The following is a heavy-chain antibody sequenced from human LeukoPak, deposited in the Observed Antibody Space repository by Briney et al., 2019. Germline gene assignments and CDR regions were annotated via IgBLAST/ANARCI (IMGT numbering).Heavy chain of an antibody. V-gene: IGHV4-39*01. CDR1: GGSISSSSYY. D-gene: IGHD2-15*01. Sequence: SETLSLTCTVSGGSISSSSYYWGWIRQPPGKGLEWIGSIYYSGSTYYNPSLKSRVTISVDTSKNQFSLKLSSVTAADTAVYYCARQVSGRRDAFDIWGQGTTVTVSS. CDR2: IYYSGST. J-gene: IGHJ3*02. CDR3: ARQVSGRRDAFDI.